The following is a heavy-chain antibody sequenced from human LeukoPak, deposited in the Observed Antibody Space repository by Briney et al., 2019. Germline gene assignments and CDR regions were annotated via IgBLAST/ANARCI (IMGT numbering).Heavy chain of an antibody. D-gene: IGHD5-18*01. V-gene: IGHV3-23*01. Sequence: GGSLRLSCAAAGLTLSNYAMSWVRQAPGKGLECVSAISGSDGITYYSDSVEGRFTVSRDNSKNTLYLQMNSLRAEDTAVYYCAKKPGYGYAFDIWGQGTMVTVSS. J-gene: IGHJ3*02. CDR2: ISGSDGIT. CDR1: GLTLSNYA. CDR3: AKKPGYGYAFDI.